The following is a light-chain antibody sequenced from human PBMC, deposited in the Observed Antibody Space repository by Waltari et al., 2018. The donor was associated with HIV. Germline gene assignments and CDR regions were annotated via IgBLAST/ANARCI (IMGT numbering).Light chain of an antibody. CDR2: AAS. V-gene: IGKV3-15*01. CDR3: QQYNNSPPWS. J-gene: IGKJ1*01. CDR1: QSVATN. Sequence: RVMTQSPATLSVSPGESATLSCRASQSVATNLAWYQQKPGQAPRLLIYAASTRATGVLARFSGSGSGTEFTLTITSLQSEDVAVYYCQQYNNSPPWSFGQGTKVEI.